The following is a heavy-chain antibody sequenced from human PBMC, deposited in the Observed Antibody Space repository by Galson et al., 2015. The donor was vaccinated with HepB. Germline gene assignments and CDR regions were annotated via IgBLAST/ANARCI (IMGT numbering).Heavy chain of an antibody. CDR2: ISGSGGST. D-gene: IGHD3-22*01. Sequence: SLRLSCAASGFTFSSYAMSWVRQAPGKGLEWVSAISGSGGSTYYADSVKGRFTISRDNSKNSLYLQMNSLRAEDTAVYYCARDLLPYYYDSSGYYLSAFDIWGQGTMVTVSS. CDR3: ARDLLPYYYDSSGYYLSAFDI. CDR1: GFTFSSYA. V-gene: IGHV3-23*01. J-gene: IGHJ3*02.